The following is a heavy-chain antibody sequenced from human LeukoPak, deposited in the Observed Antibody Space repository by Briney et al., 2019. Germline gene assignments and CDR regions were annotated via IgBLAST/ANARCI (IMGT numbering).Heavy chain of an antibody. CDR2: ISSSDYP. CDR3: ARDYSTVTTFFDY. Sequence: GGSLRLSCAASGFIFSPYGMTWVRQAPGKGLEWVSTISSSDYPSYTDSVKGRFTISRDNAKNSVDLQMNSLRVEDTAVYYCARDYSTVTTFFDYWGQGTLVTVSS. J-gene: IGHJ4*02. D-gene: IGHD4-17*01. V-gene: IGHV3-21*01. CDR1: GFIFSPYG.